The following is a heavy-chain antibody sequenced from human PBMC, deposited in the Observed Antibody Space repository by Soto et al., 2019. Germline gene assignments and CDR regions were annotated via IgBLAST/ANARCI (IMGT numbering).Heavy chain of an antibody. V-gene: IGHV3-23*01. CDR3: AKGPISPYGMDV. J-gene: IGHJ6*01. Sequence: EEQLLESGGDLVQPGGSLRLSCAASGFTFSTYAMSWVRQAPGKGLEWVSTIYSSGDRIYYADSVKGRFTISRDNSNNTLYLQMNSLGAEDTAVYYCAKGPISPYGMDVWGQGTTVTVSS. CDR1: GFTFSTYA. D-gene: IGHD3-3*01. CDR2: IYSSGDRI.